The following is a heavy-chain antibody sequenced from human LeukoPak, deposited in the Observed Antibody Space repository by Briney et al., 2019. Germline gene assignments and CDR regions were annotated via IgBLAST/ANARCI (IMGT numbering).Heavy chain of an antibody. V-gene: IGHV3-43*02. D-gene: IGHD6-19*01. Sequence: GVLRLSCAASGFTFDDYATHWVRQAPGKSLEWVSLITGNGGNTFYADSVKGRFTISRDNSKNSLYLQLNSLRSEDTALYYCVKDRVRVAGGLLDYWGQGTLVTVSS. CDR1: GFTFDDYA. J-gene: IGHJ4*02. CDR3: VKDRVRVAGGLLDY. CDR2: ITGNGGNT.